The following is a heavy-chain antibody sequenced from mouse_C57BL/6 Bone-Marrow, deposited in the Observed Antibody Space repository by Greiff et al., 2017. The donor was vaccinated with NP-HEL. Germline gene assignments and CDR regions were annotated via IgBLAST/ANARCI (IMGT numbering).Heavy chain of an antibody. Sequence: QVQLQQSGPELVKPGASVKISCKASGYAFSSSWMNWVKQRPGKGLEWIGRIYPGDGDTNYNGKFKGKATLTADKSSSTAYMQLSSLTSEDSAVYFCAITTVVEGDWYFDVWAQGPRSPSPQ. CDR1: GYAFSSSW. J-gene: IGHJ1*03. CDR3: AITTVVEGDWYFDV. D-gene: IGHD1-1*01. V-gene: IGHV1-82*01. CDR2: IYPGDGDT.